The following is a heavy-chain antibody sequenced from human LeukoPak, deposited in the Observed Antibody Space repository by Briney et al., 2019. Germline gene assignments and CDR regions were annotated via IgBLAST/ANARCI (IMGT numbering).Heavy chain of an antibody. Sequence: ASVKVSCKASGYTFTRDGISWVRQAPGQGLEWMGWIRVDNGDTDNAQKFQGRVTITTDTSSTTIYMELRSLRSDDTAVYYCAGVNLHYNYRDVWGKGTTVTVSS. CDR2: IRVDNGDT. CDR3: AGVNLHYNYRDV. D-gene: IGHD1-14*01. J-gene: IGHJ6*03. CDR1: GYTFTRDG. V-gene: IGHV1-18*01.